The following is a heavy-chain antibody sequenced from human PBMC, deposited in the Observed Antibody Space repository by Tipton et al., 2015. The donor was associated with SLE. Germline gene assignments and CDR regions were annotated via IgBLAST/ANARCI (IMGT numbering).Heavy chain of an antibody. CDR2: IYYSGST. V-gene: IGHV4-61*01. J-gene: IGHJ5*02. D-gene: IGHD2-15*01. CDR1: GGSVSSGSYY. Sequence: TLSLTCTVSGGSVSSGSYYWSWIRQPPGKGLEWIGYIYYSGSTNYNPSLKSRVTISVDTSKNQFSLKLSSVTAADTAVYYCAREAEDCSGGSCYSGWFDPWGQGTLVNVSS. CDR3: AREAEDCSGGSCYSGWFDP.